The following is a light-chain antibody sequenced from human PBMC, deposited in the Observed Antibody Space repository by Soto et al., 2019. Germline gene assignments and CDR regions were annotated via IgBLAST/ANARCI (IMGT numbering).Light chain of an antibody. CDR3: SSYAGNGYV. CDR1: SSDVGGYNY. CDR2: EVS. V-gene: IGLV2-8*01. J-gene: IGLJ1*01. Sequence: ALTQPPSASGSPGQSVTISCTGVSSDVGGYNYVSWYQQHPGKAPKLMIYEVSKRPSGVPDRFSGSKSGNTASLTVSGLQAEDEADYFCSSYAGNGYVLGTGTKVTVL.